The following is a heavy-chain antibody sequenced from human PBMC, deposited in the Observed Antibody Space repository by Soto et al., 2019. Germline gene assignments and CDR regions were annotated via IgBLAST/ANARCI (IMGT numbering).Heavy chain of an antibody. J-gene: IGHJ6*02. CDR3: AGIGEEVYYGMDV. Sequence: PSETLSLTCTVSGGSMSSYYGNWVRQPAGRGLEWIGRIYARGDTNYNPSLKSRVTMFVDRSTNEFSLRLTSVTAADTAVYYCAGIGEEVYYGMDVWGLGTTVTVSS. CDR2: IYARGDT. D-gene: IGHD1-26*01. V-gene: IGHV4-4*07. CDR1: GGSMSSYY.